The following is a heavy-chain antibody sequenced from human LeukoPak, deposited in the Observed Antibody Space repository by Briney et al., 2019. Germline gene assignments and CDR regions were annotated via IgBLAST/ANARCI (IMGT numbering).Heavy chain of an antibody. CDR2: IIPIFGTA. Sequence: GASVKVSCKASGGTLSSYAISWVRQAPGQGLEWMGGIIPIFGTANYAQKFQGRVTITADESTSTAYMELSSLRSEDTAVYYCARLYSSSWYNWFDPWGQGTLVTVSS. J-gene: IGHJ5*02. CDR1: GGTLSSYA. V-gene: IGHV1-69*13. D-gene: IGHD6-13*01. CDR3: ARLYSSSWYNWFDP.